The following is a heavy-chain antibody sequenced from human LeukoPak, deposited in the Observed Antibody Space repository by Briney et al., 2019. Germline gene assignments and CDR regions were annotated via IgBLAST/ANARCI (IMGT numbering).Heavy chain of an antibody. V-gene: IGHV3-66*04. D-gene: IGHD3-22*01. CDR3: ATPYYYDSSGYYSLYYYYGMDV. CDR1: GFTVSSNY. Sequence: GGSLRLSCAASGFTVSSNYMSWVRQAPGKGLEWVSVIYSGGSTYYADSVKGRFTISRDNSKNTLYLQMNSLRAEDTAVYYCATPYYYDSSGYYSLYYYYGMDVWAKGPRSPSP. CDR2: IYSGGST. J-gene: IGHJ6*02.